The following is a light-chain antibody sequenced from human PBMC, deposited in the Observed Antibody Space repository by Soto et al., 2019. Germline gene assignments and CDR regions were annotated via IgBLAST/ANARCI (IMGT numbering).Light chain of an antibody. V-gene: IGLV2-8*01. J-gene: IGLJ1*01. CDR2: EVY. Sequence: QPALTQPPSASGSPGQSVTISCTGTSSDVGGYNYVSWYQQHPGKAPKLIIYEVYKRPSGVPDRFSGSKSGNTAALTVSGLQAEDEADYYCSSYVGTNSYVFGTGTKLTVL. CDR1: SSDVGGYNY. CDR3: SSYVGTNSYV.